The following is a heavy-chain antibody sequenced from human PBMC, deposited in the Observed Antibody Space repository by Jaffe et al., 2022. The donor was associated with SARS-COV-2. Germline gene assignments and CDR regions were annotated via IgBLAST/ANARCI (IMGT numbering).Heavy chain of an antibody. D-gene: IGHD6-25*01. J-gene: IGHJ6*03. CDR1: GGSFSGYY. V-gene: IGHV4-34*01. CDR3: ARGRGFPTIYYYYYMDV. Sequence: QVQLQQWGAGLLKPSETLSLTCAVYGGSFSGYYWSWIRQPPGKGLEWIGEINHSGSTNYNPSLKSRVTISVDTSKNQFSLKLSSVTAADTAVYYCARGRGFPTIYYYYYMDVWGKGTTVTVSS. CDR2: INHSGST.